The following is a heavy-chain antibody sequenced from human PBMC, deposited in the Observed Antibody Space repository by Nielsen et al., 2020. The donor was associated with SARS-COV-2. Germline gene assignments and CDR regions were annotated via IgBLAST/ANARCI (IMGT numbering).Heavy chain of an antibody. CDR2: ISYDGSNK. V-gene: IGHV3-30-3*01. CDR3: ARDWLPRGDGMDV. Sequence: GGSLRLSCAASGFTFSSYAMHGVRQAPGKGLEWVAVISYDGSNKYYADSVKGRFTISRDNSKNTLYLQMNSLRAEDTAVYYCARDWLPRGDGMDVWGQGTTVTVSS. D-gene: IGHD5-18*01. J-gene: IGHJ6*02. CDR1: GFTFSSYA.